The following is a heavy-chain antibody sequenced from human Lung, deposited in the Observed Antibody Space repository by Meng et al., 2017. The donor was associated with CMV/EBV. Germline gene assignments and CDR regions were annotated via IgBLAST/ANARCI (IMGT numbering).Heavy chain of an antibody. J-gene: IGHJ4*02. CDR1: GFMFSSYS. Sequence: SXVASGFMFSSYSLHWVRQAPGKGLEWLAVTSYDGSKKEYANSVKGRFTVSRDNSKNTLYLKMNALRADDTAVYYCARADYANYGFWSGFPAVWGQGXRVTVSS. CDR2: TSYDGSKK. V-gene: IGHV3-30*04. CDR3: ARADYANYGFWSGFPAV. D-gene: IGHD3-3*01.